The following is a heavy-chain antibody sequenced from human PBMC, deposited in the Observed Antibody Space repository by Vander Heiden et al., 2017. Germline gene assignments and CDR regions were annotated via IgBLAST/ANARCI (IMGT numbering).Heavy chain of an antibody. CDR2: IIPIFGTA. D-gene: IGHD3-22*01. CDR3: ARGDYYDSSGYYAGFFDY. CDR1: GGTFSSYA. V-gene: IGHV1-69*01. J-gene: IGHJ4*02. Sequence: QVQLVQSGAEVKKPGSSVKVSCKASGGTFSSYAISWVRRAPGQGLEWMGGIIPIFGTANYAQKFQGRVTITADESTSTAYMELSSLRSEDTAVYYCARGDYYDSSGYYAGFFDYWGQGTLVTVSS.